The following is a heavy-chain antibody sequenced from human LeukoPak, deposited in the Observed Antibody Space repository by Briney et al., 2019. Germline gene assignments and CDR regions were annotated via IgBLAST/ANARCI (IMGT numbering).Heavy chain of an antibody. Sequence: SGGSLRLSCAASGFTFSSYAMSWVRQAPGKGLEWVSAISGSGGSTYYADSVKARFTISRDNSKNTLYLQMNSLRAEDTAVYYCAKGKDGYSSSWLDYWGQGTLVTVSS. CDR2: ISGSGGST. V-gene: IGHV3-23*01. J-gene: IGHJ4*02. CDR3: AKGKDGYSSSWLDY. CDR1: GFTFSSYA. D-gene: IGHD6-13*01.